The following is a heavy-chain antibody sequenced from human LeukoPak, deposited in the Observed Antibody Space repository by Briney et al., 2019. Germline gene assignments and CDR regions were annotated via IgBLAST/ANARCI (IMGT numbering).Heavy chain of an antibody. Sequence: GGSLRLSCAASGFTFSSYWMSWVRQAPGKGLEWVANIKQDGSEKYYVDSVKGRFTISRDNAKNSLYLQMNSLRAEDTAVYYCASDQNYYDSSGYYYPEYFQHWGQGTLVTVSS. J-gene: IGHJ1*01. D-gene: IGHD3-22*01. CDR3: ASDQNYYDSSGYYYPEYFQH. CDR1: GFTFSSYW. CDR2: IKQDGSEK. V-gene: IGHV3-7*01.